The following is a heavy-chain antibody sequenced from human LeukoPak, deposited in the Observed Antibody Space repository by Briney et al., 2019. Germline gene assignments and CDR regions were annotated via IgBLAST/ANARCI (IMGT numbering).Heavy chain of an antibody. J-gene: IGHJ4*02. CDR3: AKDEPRAAVAGNPFDY. D-gene: IGHD6-19*01. V-gene: IGHV3-23*01. Sequence: GGSLRLSCAASGFTFSSYAMSWVRQAPGKGLEWVSAISGSGGSTYYADSVKGWFTISRDNSKNTLYLQMNSLRAEDTAVYYCAKDEPRAAVAGNPFDYWGQGTQVTVSS. CDR2: ISGSGGST. CDR1: GFTFSSYA.